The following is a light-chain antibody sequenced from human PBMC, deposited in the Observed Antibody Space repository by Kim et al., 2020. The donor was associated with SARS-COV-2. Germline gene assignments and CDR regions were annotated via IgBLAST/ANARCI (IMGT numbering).Light chain of an antibody. Sequence: SVSPGERATLSGRASESVASNLAWYQAKPGQPPRLLIYFAVTRATGVPARFSGSGSGTDFTLTISILQSEDFAVYYCQQYNRWPTFGGGTKVDIK. CDR2: FAV. V-gene: IGKV3-15*01. CDR3: QQYNRWPT. J-gene: IGKJ4*01. CDR1: ESVASN.